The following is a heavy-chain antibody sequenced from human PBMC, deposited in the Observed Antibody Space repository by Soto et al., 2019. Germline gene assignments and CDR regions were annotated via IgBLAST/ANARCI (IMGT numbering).Heavy chain of an antibody. V-gene: IGHV1-18*01. CDR1: DYTFTSYG. J-gene: IGHJ2*01. Sequence: QVQLVQSAAEVKTPGASVKVSCKASDYTFTSYGVTWVRQAPGQGLEWMGWISGKNGNTHYAQRFKGRFTMTTNTSSSTAYMELRGLPSDETAVYYWARGVRTEGSWYWYFELWGPGSLVTVSS. D-gene: IGHD6-13*01. CDR3: ARGVRTEGSWYWYFEL. CDR2: ISGKNGNT.